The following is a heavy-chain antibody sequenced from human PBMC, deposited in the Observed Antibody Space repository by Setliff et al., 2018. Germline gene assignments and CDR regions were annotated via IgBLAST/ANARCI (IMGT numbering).Heavy chain of an antibody. D-gene: IGHD1-7*01. CDR1: GGTFSSYG. CDR3: ARYITGTTPADY. V-gene: IGHV1-18*01. CDR2: ISPYYGST. J-gene: IGHJ4*02. Sequence: ASVKVSCKASGGTFSSYGISWVRQAPGQGLEWMGWISPYYGSTNYAQKLQGRVTMTTDTSTSTAYMELRSLRSDDTAVYYCARYITGTTPADYWGQGTLVTVSS.